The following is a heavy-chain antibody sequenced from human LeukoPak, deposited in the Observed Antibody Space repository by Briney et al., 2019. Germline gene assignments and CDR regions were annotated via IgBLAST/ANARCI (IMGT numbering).Heavy chain of an antibody. CDR1: RGSISSDY. J-gene: IGHJ3*01. V-gene: IGHV4-4*07. Sequence: PSETLSLTCTVTRGSISSDYWSWIRQPAGKGLEWIGLIYTSGATNYNPYLTSRVTMSLDKSKNQFSLKLNSVTGADTAVYYCARVFHDWGQGTMVTVSS. CDR2: IYTSGAT. CDR3: ARVFHD.